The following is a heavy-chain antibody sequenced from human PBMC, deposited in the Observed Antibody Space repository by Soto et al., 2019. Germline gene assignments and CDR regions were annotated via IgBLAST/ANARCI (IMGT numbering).Heavy chain of an antibody. Sequence: ASVKVSCKASGYTFISRALHWVRQAPGQRLEWMGWINPDDANTKYSQNFQGRVTFTRDTSATTAYMELSSLRSEDTAVYFCARDPGSGHYFDYWGQGTLVTVSS. V-gene: IGHV1-3*01. J-gene: IGHJ4*02. CDR1: GYTFISRA. CDR2: INPDDANT. D-gene: IGHD2-15*01. CDR3: ARDPGSGHYFDY.